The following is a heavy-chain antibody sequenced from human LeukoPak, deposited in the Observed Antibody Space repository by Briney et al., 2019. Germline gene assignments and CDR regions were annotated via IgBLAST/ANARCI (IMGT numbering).Heavy chain of an antibody. D-gene: IGHD1-14*01. CDR1: GGSISSYY. Sequence: SETLSLTCTVSGGSISSYYWSWIRQPPGKGLEWIGYIYYSGSTNYSPSLKSRVTISVDTSKNQFSLKLSSVTAADTAVYYCARHLPRRNWFDPWGQGTLVTVSS. J-gene: IGHJ5*02. CDR3: ARHLPRRNWFDP. CDR2: IYYSGST. V-gene: IGHV4-59*08.